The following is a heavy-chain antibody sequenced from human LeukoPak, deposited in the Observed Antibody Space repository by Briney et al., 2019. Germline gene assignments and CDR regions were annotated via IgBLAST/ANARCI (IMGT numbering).Heavy chain of an antibody. Sequence: SQTLSLTCTVSGVSITGGGYYWTWIRQHPEKGLERIGYFSYGGNTYYNPSLKSRVTISVDTSKNQFSLKLSSVTAADTAVYYCARGGRDGYVWTAFGRAFDYWGQGTLVTVSS. D-gene: IGHD5-24*01. CDR3: ARGGRDGYVWTAFGRAFDY. J-gene: IGHJ4*02. CDR2: FSYGGNT. CDR1: GVSITGGGYY. V-gene: IGHV4-30-4*08.